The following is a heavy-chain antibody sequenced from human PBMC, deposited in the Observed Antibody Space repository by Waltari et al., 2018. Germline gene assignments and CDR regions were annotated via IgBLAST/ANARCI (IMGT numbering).Heavy chain of an antibody. D-gene: IGHD3-22*01. CDR3: KITMIAVDAFDV. CDR1: GFNFGDYA. J-gene: IGHJ3*01. V-gene: IGHV3-49*04. Sequence: EVQLVESGGGLVQPGRSLRLSCTASGFNFGDYARSWVRQAPGKGLEGVALIRSKLYGGATEYAASVEGRFTISREDSKSVAYLQMSSLKTEDTGVYFCKITMIAVDAFDVWGQGTMVTVSS. CDR2: IRSKLYGGAT.